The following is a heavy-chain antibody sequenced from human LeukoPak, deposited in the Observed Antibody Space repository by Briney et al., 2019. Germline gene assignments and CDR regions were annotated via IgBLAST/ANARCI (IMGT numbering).Heavy chain of an antibody. D-gene: IGHD2-2*02. CDR2: ISAYNGNT. V-gene: IGHV1-18*01. J-gene: IGHJ4*02. CDR3: ARDDFVVPTATPSDY. Sequence: GASVKVSCKASGYTFRSYGMSWVRQAPGQGLEWMGWISAYNGNTNYAQKLQSRVTMTTDTSTSTAYMELRSLRSDDTAVYYCARDDFVVPTATPSDYWGQGTLVTVSS. CDR1: GYTFRSYG.